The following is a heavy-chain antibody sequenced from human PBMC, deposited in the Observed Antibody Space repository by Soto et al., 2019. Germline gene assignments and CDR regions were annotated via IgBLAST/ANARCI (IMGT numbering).Heavy chain of an antibody. CDR2: MSVHNDNT. Sequence: QVHLVQSGAEVRKPGASVKVSCKGSGYTFTSYGIAWVRQAPGQGLEWMGWMSVHNDNTNYGQKVQGRVTVTRDTSTSTAYMELWNLRTDDTGVYYCARGRYGDYWGQGALVTVSS. CDR1: GYTFTSYG. CDR3: ARGRYGDY. V-gene: IGHV1-18*01. J-gene: IGHJ4*02. D-gene: IGHD1-1*01.